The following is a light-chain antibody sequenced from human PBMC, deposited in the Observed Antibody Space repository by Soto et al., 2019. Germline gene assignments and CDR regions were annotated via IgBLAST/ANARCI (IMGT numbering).Light chain of an antibody. Sequence: QSALTQPAPVSGSPGQSMTISCTGTSSDVGGYNFVSWYQQHPGKAPKLMIYDVSNRPSGVSNRFSGSKSGNTASLTISGLQAEDEADYYCSSYTSSSTYVFGTGTKLTVL. J-gene: IGLJ1*01. CDR1: SSDVGGYNF. CDR3: SSYTSSSTYV. CDR2: DVS. V-gene: IGLV2-14*01.